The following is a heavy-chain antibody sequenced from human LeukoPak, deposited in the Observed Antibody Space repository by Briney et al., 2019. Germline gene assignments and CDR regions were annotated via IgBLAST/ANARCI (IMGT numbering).Heavy chain of an antibody. CDR1: GYSISSGYY. V-gene: IGHV4-38-2*02. Sequence: SETLSLTCTVSGYSISSGYYWGWIRQPPGKGLEWIGSIYHSGSTYYNPSLKSRVTISVDTSKNQFSLKLSSVTAADTAVYYCAKSTVVKVWFDPWGQGTLVTVSS. D-gene: IGHD4-23*01. J-gene: IGHJ5*02. CDR2: IYHSGST. CDR3: AKSTVVKVWFDP.